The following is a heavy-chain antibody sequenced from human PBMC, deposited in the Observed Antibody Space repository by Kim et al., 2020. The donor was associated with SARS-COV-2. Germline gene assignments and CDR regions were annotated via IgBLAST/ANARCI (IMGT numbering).Heavy chain of an antibody. CDR2: IIPIFGTA. CDR1: GGTFSSYA. D-gene: IGHD2-2*01. V-gene: IGHV1-69*13. J-gene: IGHJ4*02. CDR3: ASLCSSTSCWVDY. Sequence: SVKVSCKASGGTFSSYAISWVRQAPGQGLEWMGGIIPIFGTANYAQKFQGRVTITADESTSTAYMELSSLRSEDTAVYYCASLCSSTSCWVDYWGQGTLVTVSS.